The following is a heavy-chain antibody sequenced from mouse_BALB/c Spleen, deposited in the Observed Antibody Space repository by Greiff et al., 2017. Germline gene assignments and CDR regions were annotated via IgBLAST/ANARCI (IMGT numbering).Heavy chain of an antibody. CDR2: INPNNGGT. CDR1: GYTFTDYN. J-gene: IGHJ1*01. CDR3: ARGRDVGWYFDV. V-gene: IGHV1-18*01. D-gene: IGHD3-3*01. Sequence: VQLKESGPELVKPGASVKIPCKASGYTFTDYNMDWVKQSHGKSLEWIGDINPNNGGTIYNQKFKGKATLTVDKSSSTAYMELRSLTSEDTAVYYCARGRDVGWYFDVWGAGTTVTVSS.